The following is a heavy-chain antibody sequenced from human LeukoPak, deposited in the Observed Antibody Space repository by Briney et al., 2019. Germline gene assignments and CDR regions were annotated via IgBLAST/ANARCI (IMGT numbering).Heavy chain of an antibody. D-gene: IGHD3-22*01. CDR1: GFTFSSYA. V-gene: IGHV3-64*01. J-gene: IGHJ5*02. CDR3: ARERITMIVVVIHNWFDP. CDR2: ISSNGGST. Sequence: GGSLRLSCAASGFTFSSYAMHWVRQAPGKGLEYVSAISSNGGSTYYANSVKGRFTISRDNSKNTLYLQMGSLRAEDMAVYYRARERITMIVVVIHNWFDPWGQGTLVTVSS.